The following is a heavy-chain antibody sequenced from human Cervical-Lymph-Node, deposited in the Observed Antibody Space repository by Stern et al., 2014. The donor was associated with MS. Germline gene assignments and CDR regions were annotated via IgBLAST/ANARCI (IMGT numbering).Heavy chain of an antibody. J-gene: IGHJ4*02. CDR1: GFSLSTTGMC. V-gene: IGHV2-70*01. D-gene: IGHD3-22*01. CDR3: ARISNYFDSSGFDY. Sequence: SGPALVKPTQTLTLTCTFSGFSLSTTGMCVNWIRQPPGKALEWLALIDWDDDRYYSPSLKTRLTISKDTSKNQVVLTMTNMDPVDTATYYCARISNYFDSSGFDYWGQGTQVTVSS. CDR2: IDWDDDR.